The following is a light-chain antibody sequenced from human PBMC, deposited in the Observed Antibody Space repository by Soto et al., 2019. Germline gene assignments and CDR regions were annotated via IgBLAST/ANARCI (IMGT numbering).Light chain of an antibody. J-gene: IGKJ2*01. CDR1: QSISSW. CDR3: QQYKSYTPYT. V-gene: IGKV1-5*01. Sequence: DIQITQSPSTLSASVGDRVTITCRASQSISSWLAWYQQKPGKAPKLLIYDASSLESGVPSRFSGSGSGTEFTLTISSLQPDDFATYYCQQYKSYTPYTIGQGTKVDIK. CDR2: DAS.